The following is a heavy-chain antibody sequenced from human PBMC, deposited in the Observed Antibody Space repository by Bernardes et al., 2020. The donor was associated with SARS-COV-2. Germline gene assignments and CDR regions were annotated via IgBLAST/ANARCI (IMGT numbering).Heavy chain of an antibody. Sequence: QDSCKASGYTFTGYYIPWVRQAPGQGLEWMGWITPNSGGTTYAQKFQDRVTMTRDTSIRTAYMELRRLRSDDTAVYYCAIPPTNYDRYGMDVWGQGTTVTVS. J-gene: IGHJ6*02. CDR1: GYTFTGYY. CDR3: AIPPTNYDRYGMDV. CDR2: ITPNSGGT. D-gene: IGHD3-22*01. V-gene: IGHV1-2*02.